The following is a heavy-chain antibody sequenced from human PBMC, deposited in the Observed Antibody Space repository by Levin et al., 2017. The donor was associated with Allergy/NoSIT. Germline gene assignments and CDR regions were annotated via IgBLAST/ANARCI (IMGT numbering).Heavy chain of an antibody. CDR1: GFTLSDFG. J-gene: IGHJ4*02. Sequence: SCAVSGFTLSDFGMNWVRLAPGRGMEWIAYIDNSGGAIYYSASVKGRFTISRDNAKGSLFLQMNSLRVGDTAIYYCVRGLTGADSWGRGTLVTVSS. D-gene: IGHD3-9*01. V-gene: IGHV3-48*01. CDR2: IDNSGGAI. CDR3: VRGLTGADS.